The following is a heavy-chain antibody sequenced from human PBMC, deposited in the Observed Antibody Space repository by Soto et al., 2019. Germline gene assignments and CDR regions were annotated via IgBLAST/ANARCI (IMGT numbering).Heavy chain of an antibody. Sequence: QVQLVQSGAEVKRPGASVKVSCRASGYIFNHYGINWVRQAPGQGLEWVGWIAPFNGKTKSLQTLQGRISMTMDTAARTAYLEVRSLTSSDTGVYFCAREGGSSAYYPLELDYWGQGTLVTVSS. CDR2: IAPFNGKT. D-gene: IGHD2-2*01. V-gene: IGHV1-18*04. CDR3: AREGGSSAYYPLELDY. CDR1: GYIFNHYG. J-gene: IGHJ4*02.